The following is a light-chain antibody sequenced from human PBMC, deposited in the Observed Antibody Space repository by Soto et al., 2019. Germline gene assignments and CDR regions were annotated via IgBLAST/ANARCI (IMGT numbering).Light chain of an antibody. Sequence: QSVLTQPPSASGTPGQRVTISCSGSSSNIGSNTVNWYQQLPVTSPKLLIYSSNQRPSGVPDRFSGSKSGTSASLAISGLQSEDEADYYCATWDDSLNGYVFGTGTKVTVL. V-gene: IGLV1-44*01. CDR2: SSN. J-gene: IGLJ1*01. CDR1: SSNIGSNT. CDR3: ATWDDSLNGYV.